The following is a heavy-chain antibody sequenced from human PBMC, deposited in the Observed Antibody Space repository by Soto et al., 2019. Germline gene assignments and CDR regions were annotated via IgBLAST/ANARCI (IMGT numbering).Heavy chain of an antibody. CDR1: GFIFRNYW. CDR2: IKEDGSDI. J-gene: IGHJ1*01. Sequence: EVQLVESGGGLVQPGGSLRLSCAASGFIFRNYWMSWVGQAPGKGLEWVAHIKEDGSDIHYVDSVKDRFTISRDNAKNSLILQMNSLRAEDTAVYYCATTLTTSAEYFQHWGQGTPVTVSS. CDR3: ATTLTTSAEYFQH. D-gene: IGHD3-16*01. V-gene: IGHV3-7*01.